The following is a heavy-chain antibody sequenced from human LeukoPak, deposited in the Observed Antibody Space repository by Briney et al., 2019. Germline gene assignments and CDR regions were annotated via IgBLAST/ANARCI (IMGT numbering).Heavy chain of an antibody. Sequence: SEALSLTCTVSGGSISSHHWSWIRQPPGRGLEWIGYIYYSGNTNYNPSLKCRVTISMDTSKNHFSLRLSTVTTADTAVYYCARDRDYGGIDYWGQGTLVTVSS. V-gene: IGHV4-59*11. CDR2: IYYSGNT. D-gene: IGHD4-23*01. CDR1: GGSISSHH. CDR3: ARDRDYGGIDY. J-gene: IGHJ4*02.